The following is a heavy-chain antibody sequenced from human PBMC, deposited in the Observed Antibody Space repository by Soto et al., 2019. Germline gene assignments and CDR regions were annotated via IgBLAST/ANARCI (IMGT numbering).Heavy chain of an antibody. J-gene: IGHJ4*02. Sequence: SETLSLTCTGSGGSISSGGYYWSWIRQHPGKGLEWIGYIYYRGNTGYNPSLKSRVTISLDTPKNQFSLKLSSVTAADTAVYYCARGWLYYHDSSGSPHFDYWGQGTLVTVSS. CDR1: GGSISSGGYY. CDR3: ARGWLYYHDSSGSPHFDY. CDR2: IYYRGNT. V-gene: IGHV4-61*08. D-gene: IGHD3-22*01.